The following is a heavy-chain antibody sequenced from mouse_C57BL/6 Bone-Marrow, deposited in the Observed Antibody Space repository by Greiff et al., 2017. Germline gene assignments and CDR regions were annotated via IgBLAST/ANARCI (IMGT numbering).Heavy chain of an antibody. CDR2: FYPGSGSI. CDR1: GYTFTEYT. CDR3: ARLEEGLGTGTSWYFDV. V-gene: IGHV1-62-2*01. Sequence: VQLQQSGAELVKPGASVKLSCKASGYTFTEYTIHWVKQRSGQGLEWIGWFYPGSGSIKYNEKFKDKATLTADKSSSTVYMELSRLTSEDSAVYFCARLEEGLGTGTSWYFDVWGTGTTVTVSS. D-gene: IGHD4-1*01. J-gene: IGHJ1*03.